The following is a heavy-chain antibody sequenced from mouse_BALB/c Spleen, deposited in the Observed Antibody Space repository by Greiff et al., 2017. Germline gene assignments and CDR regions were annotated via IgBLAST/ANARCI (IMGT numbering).Heavy chain of an antibody. Sequence: EVQVVESGGGLVKPGGSLKLSCAASGFTFSSYAMSWVRQSPEKRLEWVAEISSGGSYTYYPDTVTGRFTISRDNAKNTLYLEMSSLRSEDTAMYYCERDGRIPFAYWGQGTLVTVSA. J-gene: IGHJ3*01. CDR2: ISSGGSYT. CDR1: GFTFSSYA. V-gene: IGHV5-9-4*01. D-gene: IGHD4-1*01. CDR3: ERDGRIPFAY.